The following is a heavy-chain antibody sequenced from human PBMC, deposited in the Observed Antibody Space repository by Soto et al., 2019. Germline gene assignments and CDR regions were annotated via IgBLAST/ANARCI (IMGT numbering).Heavy chain of an antibody. Sequence: ASVKVSCKASGYTFTGYYMHWVRQAPGQGLEWMGWINPNSGGTNYAQKFQGRVTMTRNTSISTAYMELSSLRSEDTAVYYCARGLTYNVLRYFDWLNKNAFDYWGQGTLVTVSS. CDR2: INPNSGGT. V-gene: IGHV1-2*02. J-gene: IGHJ4*02. D-gene: IGHD3-9*01. CDR1: GYTFTGYY. CDR3: ARGLTYNVLRYFDWLNKNAFDY.